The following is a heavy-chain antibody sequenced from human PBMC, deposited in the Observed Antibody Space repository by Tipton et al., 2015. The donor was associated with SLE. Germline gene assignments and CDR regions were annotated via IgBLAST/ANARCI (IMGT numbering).Heavy chain of an antibody. V-gene: IGHV3-21*03. Sequence: GSLRLSCSTSGFTFTSYSMNWVRQAPGKGLEWVSSISTGYSSVYYAESVRGRFTISRDNAQNSVFLQMNSLRAEDTAVYYCARGRFYDTKWGQGTLVIVSA. CDR2: ISTGYSSV. D-gene: IGHD3-22*01. J-gene: IGHJ4*02. CDR1: GFTFTSYS. CDR3: ARGRFYDTK.